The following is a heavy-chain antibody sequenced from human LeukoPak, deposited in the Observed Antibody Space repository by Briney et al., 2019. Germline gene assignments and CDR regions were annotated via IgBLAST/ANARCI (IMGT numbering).Heavy chain of an antibody. V-gene: IGHV4-34*01. Sequence: SETLSLTCAVYGGSFSGYYWSWIRQPPGKGLEWIGEINHSGSTNYNPSLKSRVTISVDTSKNQFSLKLSSVTAADTAVYYCARGSRWFDPWGQGTLVTVSS. CDR2: INHSGST. CDR1: GGSFSGYY. J-gene: IGHJ5*02. CDR3: ARGSRWFDP.